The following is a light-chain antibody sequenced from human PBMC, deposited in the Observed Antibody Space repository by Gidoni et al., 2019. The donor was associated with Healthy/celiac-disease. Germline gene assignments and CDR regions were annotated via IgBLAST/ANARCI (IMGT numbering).Light chain of an antibody. Sequence: SQSVSSSYLAWYQQKPGQAPRLLIYGASSRATGIPDRFSGSGSGTDFTLTISRLEPEDFAVYYCQQYGSSPRTFGQGTKVEIK. CDR1: QSVSSSY. J-gene: IGKJ1*01. V-gene: IGKV3-20*01. CDR3: QQYGSSPRT. CDR2: GAS.